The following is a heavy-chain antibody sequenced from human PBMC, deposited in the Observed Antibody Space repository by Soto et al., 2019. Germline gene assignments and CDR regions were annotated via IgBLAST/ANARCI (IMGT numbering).Heavy chain of an antibody. D-gene: IGHD5-18*01. CDR2: IGRSGST. V-gene: IGHV4-34*01. Sequence: SETLSLTCAIYGGSFSGDYWTWIRQPPGKGLEWIGEIGRSGSTDYKPSLKSRVTISLDTSKNQFSLKLRFVTAADTAVYYCARGLRGYTYGRWFDPWGQGTQVTVSS. J-gene: IGHJ5*02. CDR3: ARGLRGYTYGRWFDP. CDR1: GGSFSGDY.